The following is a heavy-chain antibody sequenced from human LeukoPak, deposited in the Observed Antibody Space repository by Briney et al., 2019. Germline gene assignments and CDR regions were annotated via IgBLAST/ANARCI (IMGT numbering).Heavy chain of an antibody. J-gene: IGHJ4*02. V-gene: IGHV3-30-3*01. CDR2: ISYDGSNK. CDR1: GFTFSSYA. Sequence: GGSLRLSCAASGFTFSSYAMHWVRQAPGKGLEWVAVISYDGSNKYYGDSVKGRFTISRDNSKNTLYLQMNSLRAEDTAAYYCARDQDGDFDYWGQGTLVTVSS. D-gene: IGHD5-24*01. CDR3: ARDQDGDFDY.